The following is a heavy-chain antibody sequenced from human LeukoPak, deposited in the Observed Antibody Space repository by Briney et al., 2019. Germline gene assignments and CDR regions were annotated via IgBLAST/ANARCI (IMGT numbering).Heavy chain of an antibody. V-gene: IGHV1-46*01. D-gene: IGHD6-19*01. CDR3: ARDSQFRSARGDWFDP. J-gene: IGHJ5*02. CDR1: GGTFSSYA. CDR2: INPSGGST. Sequence: ASVKVSCKASGGTFSSYAISWVRQAPGQGLEWMGIINPSGGSTSYAQKFQGRVTMTRDTSTSTVYMELSSLRSEDTAVYYCARDSQFRSARGDWFDPWGQGTLVTVSS.